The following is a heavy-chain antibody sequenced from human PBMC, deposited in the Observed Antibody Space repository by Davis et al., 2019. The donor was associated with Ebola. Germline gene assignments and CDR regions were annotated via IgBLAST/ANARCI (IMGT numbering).Heavy chain of an antibody. CDR2: INNDGSST. J-gene: IGHJ4*02. CDR3: AKGNRGHGASLDY. V-gene: IGHV3-74*01. Sequence: GESLKISCAASEFTFSSYWMYWVRQAPGKGLVWVSRINNDGSSTNYADSVKGRFTISRDNSKNTLYLQMNSLRPEDTALYYCAKGNRGHGASLDYWGQGTLVTVSS. CDR1: EFTFSSYW.